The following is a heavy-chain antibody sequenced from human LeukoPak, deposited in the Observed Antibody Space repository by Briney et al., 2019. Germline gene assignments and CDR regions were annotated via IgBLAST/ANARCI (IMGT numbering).Heavy chain of an antibody. J-gene: IGHJ4*02. CDR3: AKDSYMIVVVMLSY. CDR1: GFTFSSYG. CDR2: IRYDGSNK. V-gene: IGHV3-30*02. Sequence: GGSLRLSCAASGFTFSSYGMHWVRQAPGKGLEWVAFIRYDGSNKYYADSVKGRFTISRDNSKNTLYLQMNSLRAEDTAVYYCAKDSYMIVVVMLSYWGQGTLVTVSS. D-gene: IGHD3-22*01.